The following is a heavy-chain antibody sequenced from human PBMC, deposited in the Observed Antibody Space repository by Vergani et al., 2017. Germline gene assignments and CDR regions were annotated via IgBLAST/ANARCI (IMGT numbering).Heavy chain of an antibody. J-gene: IGHJ3*01. Sequence: QVQLQESGPGPVKPSQTLSLTCTVSGASINNDFYYWHWIRQPAGKGLEWIGRMYVSGITDYNSSLQSRVSMSVDTSKNQFSLTLTTVTAADSAVYDCARDNRRRRPRAFNLWSQGTMVTVSS. CDR3: ARDNRRRRPRAFNL. CDR1: GASINNDFYY. D-gene: IGHD2/OR15-2a*01. V-gene: IGHV4-61*02. CDR2: MYVSGIT.